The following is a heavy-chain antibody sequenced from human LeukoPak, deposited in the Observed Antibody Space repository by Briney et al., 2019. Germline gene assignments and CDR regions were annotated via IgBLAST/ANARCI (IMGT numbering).Heavy chain of an antibody. CDR2: INHSGST. J-gene: IGHJ3*02. CDR1: GFTVSSNY. Sequence: GSPRLSCAASGFTVSSNYMSWVRQAPGKGLEWIGEINHSGSTNYNPSLESRVTISLDTSKNQFSLKLSSVTAADTAVYYCARDSAALDAFDIWGQGTMVTVSS. D-gene: IGHD6-25*01. V-gene: IGHV4-34*01. CDR3: ARDSAALDAFDI.